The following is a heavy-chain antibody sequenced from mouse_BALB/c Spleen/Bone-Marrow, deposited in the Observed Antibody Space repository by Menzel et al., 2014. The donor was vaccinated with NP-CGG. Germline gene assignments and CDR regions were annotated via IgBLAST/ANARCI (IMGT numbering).Heavy chain of an antibody. CDR3: AREIINDYHWYFDV. D-gene: IGHD2-4*01. CDR1: GLTFTDYY. Sequence: EVMLVESGGGLVQPGGSLRLSCATSGLTFTDYYMSWVRQPPGKALEWLGFIRNKANGYTTEYSASVKGRFTISRDNSQSILYLQMNTLRAEDSATYYCAREIINDYHWYFDVWGAGTTVTVSS. J-gene: IGHJ1*01. CDR2: IRNKANGYTT. V-gene: IGHV7-3*02.